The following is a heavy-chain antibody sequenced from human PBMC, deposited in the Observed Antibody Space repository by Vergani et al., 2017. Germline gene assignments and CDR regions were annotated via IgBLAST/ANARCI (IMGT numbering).Heavy chain of an antibody. CDR1: GYTLTELS. CDR3: ATPPYYSKGVFDY. D-gene: IGHD4-11*01. Sequence: QVQLVQSGAEVKKPGASVKVSCKVSGYTLTELSMHWVRQAPGKGREWRGGFDPEDGATIYAQKFQGRVHMTEDTPTDTAYMERSSLRSEDTAVYYCATPPYYSKGVFDYWGQGTLVTVSS. J-gene: IGHJ4*02. CDR2: FDPEDGAT. V-gene: IGHV1-24*01.